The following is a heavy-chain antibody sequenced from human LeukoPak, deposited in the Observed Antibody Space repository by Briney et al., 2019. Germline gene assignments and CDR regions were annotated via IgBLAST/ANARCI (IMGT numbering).Heavy chain of an antibody. CDR2: ISYDGSNK. J-gene: IGHJ3*02. CDR1: GFTFSSYW. D-gene: IGHD5-18*01. Sequence: GGSLRLSCAASGFTFSSYWMHWVRQAPGKGLEWVAVISYDGSNKYYADSVKGRFTISRDNSKNTLYLQMNSLRAEDTAVYYCAKAGDSYGHDAFDIWGQGTMVTVSS. V-gene: IGHV3-30*18. CDR3: AKAGDSYGHDAFDI.